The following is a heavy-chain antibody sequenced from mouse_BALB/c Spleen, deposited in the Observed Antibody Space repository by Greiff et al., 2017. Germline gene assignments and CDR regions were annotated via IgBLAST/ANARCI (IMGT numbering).Heavy chain of an antibody. CDR2: INSNGGST. D-gene: IGHD1-1*01. V-gene: IGHV5-6-3*01. CDR3: ARDGFITTVVAGFDY. J-gene: IGHJ2*01. Sequence: EVMLVESGGGLVQPGGSLKLSCAASGFTFSSYGMSWVRQTPDKRLELVATINSNGGSTYYPDSVKGRFTISRDNAKNTLYLQMSSLKSEDTAMYYCARDGFITTVVAGFDYWGQGTTLTVSS. CDR1: GFTFSSYG.